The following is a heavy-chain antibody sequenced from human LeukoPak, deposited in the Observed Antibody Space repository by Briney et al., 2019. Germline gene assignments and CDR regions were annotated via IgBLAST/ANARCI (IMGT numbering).Heavy chain of an antibody. V-gene: IGHV4-34*01. J-gene: IGHJ6*03. CDR1: GESFSGYY. Sequence: PSETLSLTCAVYGESFSGYYWSWIRQPPGKGLEWIGEINHSGSTNYNPSLKSRVTISVDTSKNQFSLKLSSVTAADTAVYYCASGGGSSSERYYYYYMDVWGKGTTVTVSS. CDR2: INHSGST. D-gene: IGHD6-6*01. CDR3: ASGGGSSSERYYYYYMDV.